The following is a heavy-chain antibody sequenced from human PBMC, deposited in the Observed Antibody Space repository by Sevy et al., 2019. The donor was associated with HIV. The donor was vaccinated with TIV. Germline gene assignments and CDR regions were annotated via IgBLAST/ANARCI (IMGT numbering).Heavy chain of an antibody. Sequence: GGSLRLSCAVSGFTLSSYSMNWVRQAPGKGLEWVSYISSSSSSIYYAYSVKGRFTISRDNAKNSLYLQMNSLRDEDTAGYYCARAENYYGGRNFDSWGQGTLVTVSS. CDR3: ARAENYYGGRNFDS. V-gene: IGHV3-48*02. D-gene: IGHD1-26*01. J-gene: IGHJ4*02. CDR2: ISSSSSSI. CDR1: GFTLSSYS.